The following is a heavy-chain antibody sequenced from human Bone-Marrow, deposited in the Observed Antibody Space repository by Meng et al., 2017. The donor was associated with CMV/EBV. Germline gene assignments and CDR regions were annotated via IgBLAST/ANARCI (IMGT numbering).Heavy chain of an antibody. CDR1: GFTFSSYA. Sequence: GESLKISCAASGFTFSSYAMHWVRQAPGKGLEWVAVISYDGSNKYYADSVKGRFTISRDNSENTLYLQMNSLRAEDTAVYYCASDFGGNSGPGGWGQGTLVTVSS. J-gene: IGHJ4*02. D-gene: IGHD4-23*01. CDR3: ASDFGGNSGPGG. CDR2: ISYDGSNK. V-gene: IGHV3-30*04.